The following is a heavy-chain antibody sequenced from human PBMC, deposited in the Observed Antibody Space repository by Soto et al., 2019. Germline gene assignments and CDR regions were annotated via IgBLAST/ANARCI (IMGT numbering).Heavy chain of an antibody. V-gene: IGHV4-61*01. CDR2: IYYSGST. Sequence: LSLTCTVSGGSVSSGSYYWSWIRQPPGKGLEWIGYIYYSGSTNYNPSLKRRVTISVDTSKNQSSLKLSSVTAADTAVYYCARDRAPGYYYGMAVWGQGSTVIVSS. CDR3: ARDRAPGYYYGMAV. CDR1: GGSVSSGSYY. J-gene: IGHJ6*02.